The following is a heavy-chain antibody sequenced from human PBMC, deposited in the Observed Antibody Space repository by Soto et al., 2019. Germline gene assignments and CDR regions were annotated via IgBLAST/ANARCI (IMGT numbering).Heavy chain of an antibody. CDR3: ARGGKYYQQETYFFDY. Sequence: SETLSLTCTVSGGSISNSGYYWAWLRQPPGRGLEWIGSIYYNGDTYFYPSLKSRVTISVDTSKNQFSLKLTSVTAADTALYFCARGGKYYQQETYFFDYWGQGSLVTVSS. D-gene: IGHD3-16*01. CDR1: GGSISNSGYY. V-gene: IGHV4-39*01. J-gene: IGHJ4*01. CDR2: IYYNGDT.